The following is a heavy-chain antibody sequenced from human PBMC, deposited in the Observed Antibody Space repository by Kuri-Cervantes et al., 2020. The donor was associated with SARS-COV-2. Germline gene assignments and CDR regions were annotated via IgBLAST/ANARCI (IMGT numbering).Heavy chain of an antibody. J-gene: IGHJ5*02. CDR3: ARHDVKGFDP. V-gene: IGHV4-39*01. CDR2: IYYSGST. Sequence: SETLSLTCTVSGGSISSSSYYWGWIRLPQGKGLVWIGGIYYSGSTYYNPSLKSRVTISVDTSKNQFSLKLISVTAADTSVYYCARHDVKGFDPWGQGTLVTVSS. CDR1: GGSISSSSYY. D-gene: IGHD3-10*02.